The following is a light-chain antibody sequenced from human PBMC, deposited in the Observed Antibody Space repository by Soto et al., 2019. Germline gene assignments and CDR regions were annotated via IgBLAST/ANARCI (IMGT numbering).Light chain of an antibody. CDR2: STN. V-gene: IGLV1-44*01. CDR1: SSNIGSNT. CDR3: AAWDGSLNVVL. Sequence: QSVLPQPPSASGTPGQRVTISCSGSSSNIGSNTVNWYQQLPGSAPKLLMYSTNQRPSGVPDRFSGSKSVTSASLAISGLQSEDEADYYCAAWDGSLNVVLFGGGTKVTVL. J-gene: IGLJ2*01.